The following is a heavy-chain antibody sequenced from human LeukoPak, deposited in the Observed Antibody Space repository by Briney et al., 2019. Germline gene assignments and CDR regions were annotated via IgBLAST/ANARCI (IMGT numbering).Heavy chain of an antibody. CDR2: ISSSSSYI. V-gene: IGHV3-21*01. Sequence: TGGSLRLSCAASGFTFSSYSMNWVRQAPGKGLEWVSSISSSSSYIYYAHSVKGRFTISRNNPKNSLYLQMTSLRAEGTAVYYCARDRATYCSSTSCYRRLDYWGQGTLVTVSS. CDR1: GFTFSSYS. D-gene: IGHD2-2*01. CDR3: ARDRATYCSSTSCYRRLDY. J-gene: IGHJ4*02.